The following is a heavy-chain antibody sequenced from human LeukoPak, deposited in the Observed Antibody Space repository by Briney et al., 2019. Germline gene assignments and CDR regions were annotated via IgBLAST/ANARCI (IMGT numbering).Heavy chain of an antibody. CDR3: ARDRSIFGVVTNWFDP. D-gene: IGHD3-3*01. J-gene: IGHJ5*02. V-gene: IGHV4-31*03. CDR1: GGSISSGGYY. CDR2: IYYSGST. Sequence: PSQTLSLTCTVSGGSISSGGYYWSWIRQHPGKGLEWIGYIYYSGSTYYNPSLKSRVTISVDTSKNQFSLKLSSVTAADTAVYYCARDRSIFGVVTNWFDPWGQGTLVTVSS.